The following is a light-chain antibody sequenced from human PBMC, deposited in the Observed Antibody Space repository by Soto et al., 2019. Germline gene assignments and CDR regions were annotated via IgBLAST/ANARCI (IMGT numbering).Light chain of an antibody. Sequence: DIQMTQSPSTLSASVGDRVTITCRASQSISSWLAWYQQKPGKAPKLLIYKASSLESGVPSRFSGSGSGTAFTLTISSLQPDDVATYYCQQYNSYWTVGQGTKVEIK. CDR1: QSISSW. J-gene: IGKJ1*01. CDR3: QQYNSYWT. CDR2: KAS. V-gene: IGKV1-5*03.